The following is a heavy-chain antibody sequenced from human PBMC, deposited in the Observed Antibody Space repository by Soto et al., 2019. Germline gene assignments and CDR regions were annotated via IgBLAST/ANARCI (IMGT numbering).Heavy chain of an antibody. CDR3: ARVGGWFFPDY. Sequence: VQLVQSGAEEKKPGASEKVSCKASGYTFTSYAMHWVRQAPGQRLEWMGWINAGNGNTKYSQKFQGRVTITRDTSASTAYMELSSLRSEDTAVYYCARVGGWFFPDYWGQGTLVTVSS. CDR2: INAGNGNT. V-gene: IGHV1-3*05. D-gene: IGHD2-15*01. J-gene: IGHJ4*02. CDR1: GYTFTSYA.